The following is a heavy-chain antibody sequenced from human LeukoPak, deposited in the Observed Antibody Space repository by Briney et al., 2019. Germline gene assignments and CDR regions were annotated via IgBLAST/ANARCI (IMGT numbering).Heavy chain of an antibody. CDR3: ARAPYSSSDDAFDI. D-gene: IGHD6-13*01. CDR1: GDSISSDDYY. Sequence: SETLSLTCTVSGDSISSDDYYRTWIRQPAGKGLEWIGRTYTNGNTNYSPSLKSRVTISLDTSKTQFSLRLTSVTAADTAVYYCARAPYSSSDDAFDIWGQGTMVTVSS. V-gene: IGHV4-61*02. CDR2: TYTNGNT. J-gene: IGHJ3*02.